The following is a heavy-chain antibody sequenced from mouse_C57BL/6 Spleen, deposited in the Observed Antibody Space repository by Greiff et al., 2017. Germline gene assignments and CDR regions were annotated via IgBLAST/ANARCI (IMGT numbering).Heavy chain of an antibody. CDR1: GFTFSDYY. V-gene: IGHV5-16*01. CDR3: AREDYGSSYSFAY. Sequence: EVQVVESEGGLVQPGSSMKLSCTASGFTFSDYYMAWVRQVPEKGLEWVANINYDGSSTYYLDSLKSRFIISRDNAKNILYLQMSSLKSEDTATYYCAREDYGSSYSFAYWGQGTLVTVSA. J-gene: IGHJ3*01. CDR2: INYDGSST. D-gene: IGHD1-1*01.